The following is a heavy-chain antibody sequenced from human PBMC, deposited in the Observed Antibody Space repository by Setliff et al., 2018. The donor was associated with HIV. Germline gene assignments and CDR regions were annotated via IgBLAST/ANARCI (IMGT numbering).Heavy chain of an antibody. CDR2: IYITGNT. CDR1: GGSISSNSYY. J-gene: IGHJ4*02. V-gene: IGHV4-61*09. CDR3: ARGKDYGGTIDY. D-gene: IGHD4-17*01. Sequence: PSETLSLTCTVSGGSISSNSYYRSWIRQPAGKGLEWIGHIYITGNTNYNPSLKSRVTISLDTSKNQFSLKLRYVTAADTAVYYCARGKDYGGTIDYWGQGTLVTVPQ.